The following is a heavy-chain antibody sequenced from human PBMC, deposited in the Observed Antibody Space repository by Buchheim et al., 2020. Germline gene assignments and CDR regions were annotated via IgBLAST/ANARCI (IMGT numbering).Heavy chain of an antibody. CDR3: ARLGESPDSSDWGYNWFDP. D-gene: IGHD6-19*01. CDR2: IYSGGST. V-gene: IGHV3-66*04. J-gene: IGHJ5*02. CDR1: GFTVSSNY. Sequence: EVQLVESGGGLVQPGGSLRLSCAASGFTVSSNYMSWVRQAPGKGLEWVSVIYSGGSTYYADSVKGRFTISGDNSKNTLYLQMNSLRAEDTAVYYCARLGESPDSSDWGYNWFDPWGQGTL.